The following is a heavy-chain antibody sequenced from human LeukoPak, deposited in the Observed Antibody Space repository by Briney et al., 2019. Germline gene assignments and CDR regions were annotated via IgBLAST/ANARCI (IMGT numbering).Heavy chain of an antibody. Sequence: RGSLRFSCAASGFTFSSYGMHWVRKAPGKGLEWVAFIRYDGSNKYYADSAKGRFTISRDNSKNTLYLQMNSLRAEDTAVYYCAKDRRGDYYYYMDVWGKGTTVTVSS. V-gene: IGHV3-30*02. D-gene: IGHD5-24*01. J-gene: IGHJ6*03. CDR2: IRYDGSNK. CDR1: GFTFSSYG. CDR3: AKDRRGDYYYYMDV.